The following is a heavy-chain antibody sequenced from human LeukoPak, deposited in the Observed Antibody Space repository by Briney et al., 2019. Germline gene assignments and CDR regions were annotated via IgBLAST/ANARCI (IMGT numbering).Heavy chain of an antibody. D-gene: IGHD4-17*01. V-gene: IGHV4-4*07. CDR3: ARGDDYGDYYFDY. J-gene: IGHJ4*02. CDR1: GGSISSCY. Sequence: SETLSLTCTVSGGSISSCYWSWIRQPAGKGLEWIGRIYTSGSTNYNPSLKSRVTMSVDTSKNQFSLKLSSVTAADTAVYYCARGDDYGDYYFDYWGQGTLVTVSS. CDR2: IYTSGST.